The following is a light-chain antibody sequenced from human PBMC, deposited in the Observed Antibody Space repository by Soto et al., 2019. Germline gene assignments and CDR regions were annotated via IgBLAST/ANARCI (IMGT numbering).Light chain of an antibody. Sequence: SYELTQPLSVSVALGQTARISCGGNNIGSKNVHWYQQKPGQAPVLVIHRDSNRPSGIPERFSGSNSGNTATLTISRAQAGDEADYYCKVWDSSTGVFGTGTKVTVL. CDR3: KVWDSSTGV. J-gene: IGLJ1*01. V-gene: IGLV3-9*01. CDR1: NIGSKN. CDR2: RDS.